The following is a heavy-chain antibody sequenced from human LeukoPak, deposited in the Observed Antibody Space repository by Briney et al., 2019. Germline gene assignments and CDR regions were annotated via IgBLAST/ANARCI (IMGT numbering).Heavy chain of an antibody. V-gene: IGHV3-7*05. CDR1: GFPFSRYW. J-gene: IGHJ2*01. CDR2: IKQDGSEK. D-gene: IGHD7-27*01. Sequence: GGSLRLSCAASGFPFSRYWLSWVRQAPGKGLEWVANIKQDGSEKYYVDSVKGRFTISRDNAKNSLYLQMNSLRVEDTAVYYCAIQPWGSGNNWYFDLWGRGTLVTVSS. CDR3: AIQPWGSGNNWYFDL.